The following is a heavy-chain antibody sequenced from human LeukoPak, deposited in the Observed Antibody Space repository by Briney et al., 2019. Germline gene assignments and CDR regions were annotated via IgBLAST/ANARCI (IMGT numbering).Heavy chain of an antibody. V-gene: IGHV3-30*03. CDR3: ARDRPYYDFWSGFPDWFDP. CDR2: ISYDGSNK. CDR1: GFTFSSYG. J-gene: IGHJ5*02. D-gene: IGHD3-3*01. Sequence: GGSLRLSCAASGFTFSSYGMHWVRQARGKGLEWVAVISYDGSNKYYADSVKGRFTISRDNSKNTLYLQMNSLRAEDTAVYYCARDRPYYDFWSGFPDWFDPWGQGTLVTVSS.